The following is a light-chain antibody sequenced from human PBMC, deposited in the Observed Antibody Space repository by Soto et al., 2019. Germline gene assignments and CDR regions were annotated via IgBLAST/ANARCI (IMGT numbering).Light chain of an antibody. CDR1: SGFSSYV. CDR2: INSDGSH. CDR3: QTWATGIRV. J-gene: IGLJ3*02. V-gene: IGLV4-69*01. Sequence: LVLTQSPSASASLGDSVKLTCTLSSGFSSYVIAWHQQRPEKGPRYLMKINSDGSHTKGDGIPDRFSGSSSGAERYLIISRLQSEDEADYYCQTWATGIRVFGGGTKLTVL.